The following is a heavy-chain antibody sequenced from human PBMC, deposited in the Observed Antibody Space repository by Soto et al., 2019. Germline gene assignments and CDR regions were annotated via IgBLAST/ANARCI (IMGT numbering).Heavy chain of an antibody. V-gene: IGHV1-2*02. CDR2: INPKSGGT. D-gene: IGHD3-10*01. J-gene: IGHJ6*02. CDR3: AFSFFYGSGSYFTPTSGAMDV. CDR1: GYMFTGYY. Sequence: RASVKVSCKASGYMFTGYYMHWVRQAPGQGLEWMGWINPKSGGTNYAQNFQGRVTMTRDTSISTAYMELNSLRSDDTAVYYCAFSFFYGSGSYFTPTSGAMDVWGQGPKGTVSS.